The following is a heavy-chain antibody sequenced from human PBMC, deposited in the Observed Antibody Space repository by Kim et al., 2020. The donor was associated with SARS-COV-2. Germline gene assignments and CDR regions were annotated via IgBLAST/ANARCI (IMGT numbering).Heavy chain of an antibody. CDR3: ARPYYEIWSGSLSDYYYYMDV. Sequence: ASVKVSCKASGYTFTDYYMHWVRQAPGQGLEWMGWINPNSGGTNYAQKFQGRVTMTRDTSISTAYMELSRLRSDDTAVYYCARPYYEIWSGSLSDYYYYMDVWGKGTTVTVSS. J-gene: IGHJ6*03. CDR1: GYTFTDYY. CDR2: INPNSGGT. D-gene: IGHD3-3*01. V-gene: IGHV1-2*02.